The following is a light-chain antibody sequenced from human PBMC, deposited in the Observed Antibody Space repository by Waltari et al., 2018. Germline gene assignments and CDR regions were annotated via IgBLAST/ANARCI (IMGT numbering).Light chain of an antibody. CDR1: QLISTY. Sequence: DIQVTQSPSSLSASVGDRVTITCRASQLISTYLNWYQQKKGNVPKLLIFGASSLQSGVSSMFSGSGSGTDFTLTISSLQPEDFATYYCQETYTTLYTFGQWTKLEIK. J-gene: IGKJ2*01. CDR3: QETYTTLYT. V-gene: IGKV1-39*01. CDR2: GAS.